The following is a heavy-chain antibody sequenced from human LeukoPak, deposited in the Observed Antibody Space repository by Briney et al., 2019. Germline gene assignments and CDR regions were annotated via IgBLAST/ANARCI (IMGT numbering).Heavy chain of an antibody. V-gene: IGHV3-23*01. Sequence: GGSLRLSCAASGFTFSSYAMSWVRQAPGKGLEWVSAISGSGGSTYYADSVKGRFTISRDNSKNTLYLQMNSLRAEDTAVYHCAKTMDVGVVAATPRYFDYWGQGTLVTVSS. D-gene: IGHD2-15*01. CDR1: GFTFSSYA. CDR3: AKTMDVGVVAATPRYFDY. CDR2: ISGSGGST. J-gene: IGHJ4*02.